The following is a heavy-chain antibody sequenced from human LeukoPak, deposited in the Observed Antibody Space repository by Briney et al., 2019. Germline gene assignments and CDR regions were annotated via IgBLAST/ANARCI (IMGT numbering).Heavy chain of an antibody. Sequence: PSETLSLTCAVSGGSTSSSNWWSWVRQPPGKGLEWIGEIYESGSTNYNPSLKSRVTISLDKSKNQFSLKLSSVTAADTAVYYCARNGYFCFEYWGQGTLVTVSS. CDR2: IYESGST. CDR1: GGSTSSSNW. V-gene: IGHV4-4*02. CDR3: ARNGYFCFEY. J-gene: IGHJ4*02. D-gene: IGHD3-22*01.